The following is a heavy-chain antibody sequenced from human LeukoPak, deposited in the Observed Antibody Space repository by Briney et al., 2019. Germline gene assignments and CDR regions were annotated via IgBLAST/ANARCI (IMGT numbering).Heavy chain of an antibody. CDR2: ISSSSSYI. Sequence: GGSLRLSCAASGFTFSSYSMNWLRQAPGKGLEWVSSISSSSSYIYYADSVKGRFTISRDNTTNSLYLQMNSLRAEDTAVYYCAREGTVASFDYWGQGTLVTVSS. J-gene: IGHJ4*02. CDR3: AREGTVASFDY. D-gene: IGHD6-19*01. V-gene: IGHV3-21*01. CDR1: GFTFSSYS.